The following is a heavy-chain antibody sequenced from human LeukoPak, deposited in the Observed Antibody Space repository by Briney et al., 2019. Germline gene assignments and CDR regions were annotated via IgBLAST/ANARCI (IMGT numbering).Heavy chain of an antibody. CDR2: IHTSGTT. Sequence: SETLSLTCSVSGGSINSGSYFWSWIRQPAGKGLEWVGRIHTSGTTNYNPSLKSRVTISIDTSKNQFSLKLSSVIAADTAVYYCARGGGYGPFDYWGQGTLVTVSS. V-gene: IGHV4-61*02. CDR3: ARGGGYGPFDY. CDR1: GGSINSGSYF. J-gene: IGHJ4*02. D-gene: IGHD5-12*01.